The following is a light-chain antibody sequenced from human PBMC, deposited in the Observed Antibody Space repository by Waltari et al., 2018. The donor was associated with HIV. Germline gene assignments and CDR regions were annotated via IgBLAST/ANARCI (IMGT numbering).Light chain of an antibody. CDR2: SSS. J-gene: IGLJ3*02. CDR3: GAWDDSLKGFM. Sequence: QSVLTQPPSASGAPGQRFPIPWSGSSSNIGRNPLTWYQHLPGTAPQLLISSSSQRPSGVPDRFSGSKSGSSASLAISGLQSEDESQDFCGAWDDSLKGFMFGGGTQLTVL. V-gene: IGLV1-44*01. CDR1: SSNIGRNP.